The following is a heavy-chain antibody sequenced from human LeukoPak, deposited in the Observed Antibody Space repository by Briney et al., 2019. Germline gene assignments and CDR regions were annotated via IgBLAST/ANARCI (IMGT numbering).Heavy chain of an antibody. J-gene: IGHJ5*02. CDR3: AKDVPDRFLEWLSSLDP. CDR2: ISSAGDT. Sequence: GGSLRLSCATSGFSVSNNYMSWVRQAPGKGLEWVSVISSAGDTYYADSVKGRFTISRDTLKDTLYLEMNSLRAEDTAVYYCAKDVPDRFLEWLSSLDPWGQGTLVTVSS. D-gene: IGHD3-3*01. V-gene: IGHV3-66*01. CDR1: GFSVSNNY.